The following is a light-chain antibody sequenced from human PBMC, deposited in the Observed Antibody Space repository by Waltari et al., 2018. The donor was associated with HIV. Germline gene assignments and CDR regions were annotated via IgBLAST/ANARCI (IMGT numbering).Light chain of an antibody. V-gene: IGLV5-45*03. CDR1: SGINVGTYR. Sequence: QAVLTQPSSLSASPGASASLTCTLRSGINVGTYRIYWFQQKPGSPPQYLLRYKSDSDKQHGSGVPSRFSGSKYASANAGILLISGLQSEDEADYYCMIWHSSAWVFGGGTKLTVL. CDR2: YKSDSDK. CDR3: MIWHSSAWV. J-gene: IGLJ3*02.